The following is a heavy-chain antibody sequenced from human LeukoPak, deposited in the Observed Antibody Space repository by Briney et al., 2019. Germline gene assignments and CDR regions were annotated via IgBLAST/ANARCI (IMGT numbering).Heavy chain of an antibody. CDR1: GFTFTNYY. V-gene: IGHV1-2*02. CDR2: INPNSGGT. CDR3: ARGGYYDYVWGSYLLHGY. J-gene: IGHJ4*02. D-gene: IGHD3-16*02. Sequence: ASVKVSCKASGFTFTNYYMHWVRQAPGQGLEWMGWINPNSGGTNYAQKFQGRVTMTRDTSISTAYMELSRLRSDDTAVYYCARGGYYDYVWGSYLLHGYWGQGTLVTVSS.